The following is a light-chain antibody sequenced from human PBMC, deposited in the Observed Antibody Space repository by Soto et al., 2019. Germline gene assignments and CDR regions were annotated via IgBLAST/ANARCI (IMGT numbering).Light chain of an antibody. CDR3: QQFNSYPLP. CDR2: DAS. Sequence: AIQLTQSPSSLSASVGDRVTITCRASQGISSRLAWYQQKPGKAPKLLMYDASSLESGVPSRFSGSGSGTDFTLTISSLQPEDCATYYCQQFNSYPLPFGQGTRLEIK. V-gene: IGKV1-13*02. CDR1: QGISSR. J-gene: IGKJ5*01.